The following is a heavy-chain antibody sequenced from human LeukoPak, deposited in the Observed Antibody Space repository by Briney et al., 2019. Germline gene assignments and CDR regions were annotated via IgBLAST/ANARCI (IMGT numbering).Heavy chain of an antibody. CDR2: IYYSGST. J-gene: IGHJ4*02. CDR3: ARLRGGYSYGPRVYYFDY. CDR1: GGSISSYY. Sequence: SETLSLTCTVSGGSISSYYWSWIRQPPGKGLEWIAYIYYSGSTNYNPSLESRVTISIDTSKNQFSLKLSSVTAADTAVYYCARLRGGYSYGPRVYYFDYWGQGTPVTVSS. V-gene: IGHV4-59*08. D-gene: IGHD5-18*01.